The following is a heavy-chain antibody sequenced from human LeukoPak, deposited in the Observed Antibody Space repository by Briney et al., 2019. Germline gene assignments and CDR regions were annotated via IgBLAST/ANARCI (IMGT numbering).Heavy chain of an antibody. V-gene: IGHV3-33*06. CDR3: TKDSMITFGGVIVPFDY. CDR2: IWYDGSNK. D-gene: IGHD3-16*02. J-gene: IGHJ4*02. Sequence: GGSLRLSCAASGFTFSSYGMNWVRQAPGKGLEWVAVIWYDGSNKYYADSVKGRFTISRDNSKNTLYLQMNSLRAEDTAVYYCTKDSMITFGGVIVPFDYWGQGTLVTVSS. CDR1: GFTFSSYG.